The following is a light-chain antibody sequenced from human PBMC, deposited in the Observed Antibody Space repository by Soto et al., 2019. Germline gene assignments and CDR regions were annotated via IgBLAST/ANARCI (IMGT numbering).Light chain of an antibody. V-gene: IGKV2-30*02. Sequence: DVVMTQPPLSLPVTLGQPASISCRSSQSLIHSDGNTYLNWFQQRPGKSPRRLIYKVPARDSGVPERFSGSGSGTDFTLNISRVEAEDVGISYCMQGTHWPWTFGQGTEVEIK. J-gene: IGKJ1*01. CDR3: MQGTHWPWT. CDR2: KVP. CDR1: QSLIHSDGNTY.